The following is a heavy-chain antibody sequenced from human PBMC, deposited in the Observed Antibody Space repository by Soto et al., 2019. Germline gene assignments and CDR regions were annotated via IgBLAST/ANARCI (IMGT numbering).Heavy chain of an antibody. CDR3: ARGVAPPVVVVVAASYYFDY. D-gene: IGHD2-15*01. V-gene: IGHV4-34*01. Sequence: SETLSLTCAVYGGSFSGYYWSWIRQPPGKGLEWIGEINHSGSTNYNPSLKSRVTISVDTSKNQFSLKLSSVTAADTAVYYCARGVAPPVVVVVAASYYFDYWGQGTLVTVSS. J-gene: IGHJ4*02. CDR1: GGSFSGYY. CDR2: INHSGST.